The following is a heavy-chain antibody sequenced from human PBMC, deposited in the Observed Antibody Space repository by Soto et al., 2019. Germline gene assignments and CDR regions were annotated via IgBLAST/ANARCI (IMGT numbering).Heavy chain of an antibody. CDR1: GYAFSTYG. Sequence: ASVKVSCKASGYAFSTYGISWVRQAPGQGLEWMAWISTSNGDTHYAQKVQDRVTMTTNTFTSTAYMELRSLRSDDTAVYYCAIMSGRSGNSFAFDIWGQGTMVTVSS. CDR3: AIMSGRSGNSFAFDI. J-gene: IGHJ3*02. V-gene: IGHV1-18*04. D-gene: IGHD3-3*01. CDR2: ISTSNGDT.